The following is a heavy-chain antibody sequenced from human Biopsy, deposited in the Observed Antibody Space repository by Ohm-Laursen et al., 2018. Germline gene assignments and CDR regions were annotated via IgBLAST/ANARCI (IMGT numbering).Heavy chain of an antibody. Sequence: GTLSLTCTVSGGSFTGHYWSWIRQTSGKGLEWIGHISHTGYTSYKPSLKSRVTISLDTSRKHFSLRLTSLAAADTAVYYCARGSNEYGGLYFPHWGQGTLVTVSS. CDR1: GGSFTGHY. D-gene: IGHD4-23*01. CDR3: ARGSNEYGGLYFPH. J-gene: IGHJ1*01. CDR2: ISHTGYT. V-gene: IGHV4-59*11.